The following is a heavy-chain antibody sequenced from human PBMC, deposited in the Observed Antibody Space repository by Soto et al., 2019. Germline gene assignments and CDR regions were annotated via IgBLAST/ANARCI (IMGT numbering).Heavy chain of an antibody. D-gene: IGHD6-19*01. V-gene: IGHV1-18*01. CDR1: GYTFTSYG. Sequence: QVQLVQSGAEVKKPGASVKVSCKASGYTFTSYGISWVRQAPGQGLEWMGWISAYNGNTNYAQKLQGRVTMTTDTSTSTAYIELRSLRSDDTAVYYCARDLGVAGTGRGYNWFDPWGQGTLVTVSS. CDR3: ARDLGVAGTGRGYNWFDP. J-gene: IGHJ5*02. CDR2: ISAYNGNT.